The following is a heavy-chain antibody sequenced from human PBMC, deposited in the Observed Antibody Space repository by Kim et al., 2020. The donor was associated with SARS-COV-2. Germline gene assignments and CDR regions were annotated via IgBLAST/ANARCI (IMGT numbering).Heavy chain of an antibody. Sequence: GGSLRLSCAASGFTLSTYSMNWVRLAPGKGLEWISYISSSSGAIFYAGSVKGRFIISRDNAKNSLYLRMNSLRDDDTALYYCARAPDYGDYNSGGMDVWG. CDR2: ISSSSGAI. D-gene: IGHD4-17*01. CDR3: ARAPDYGDYNSGGMDV. V-gene: IGHV3-48*02. CDR1: GFTLSTYS. J-gene: IGHJ6*01.